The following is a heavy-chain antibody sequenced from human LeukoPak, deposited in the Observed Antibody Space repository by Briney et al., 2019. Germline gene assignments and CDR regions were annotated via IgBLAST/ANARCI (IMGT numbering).Heavy chain of an antibody. D-gene: IGHD4-11*01. CDR2: INPNSGGT. CDR1: GYTFTGYY. J-gene: IGHJ4*02. V-gene: IGHV1-2*02. CDR3: ARALMTTLMAGDY. Sequence: GASVTVSCKASGYTFTGYYMHWVRQAPGQGLEWMGWINPNSGGTNYAQKFQGRVTMTRDTSISTAYMELSRLRSDDTAVYYCARALMTTLMAGDYWGQGTLVTVSS.